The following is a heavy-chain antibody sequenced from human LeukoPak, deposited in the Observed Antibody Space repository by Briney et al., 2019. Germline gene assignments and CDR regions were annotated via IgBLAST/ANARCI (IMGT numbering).Heavy chain of an antibody. V-gene: IGHV3-23*01. D-gene: IGHD3-10*01. J-gene: IGHJ4*02. CDR2: ISGSGTST. Sequence: PGGSLRLSCAASGFTFSSYAMSWVRQAPGKGLEWVSAISGSGTSTYYADSVKGRFTISRDNSKNTLYLQMNSVRAEDTAVYYCAREVSYYSGSGSYRAFDYWGQGTLVTVSS. CDR3: AREVSYYSGSGSYRAFDY. CDR1: GFTFSSYA.